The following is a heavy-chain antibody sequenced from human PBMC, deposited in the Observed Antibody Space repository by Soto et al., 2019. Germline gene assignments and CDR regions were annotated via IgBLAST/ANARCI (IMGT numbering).Heavy chain of an antibody. CDR2: IRNKPNSHTT. CDR1: GFTFSDQY. V-gene: IGHV3-72*01. Sequence: EVQLVESGGGLVQPGGSLRLSCATSGFTFSDQYMDWVRQAAGKGLEWVGRIRNKPNSHTTEYAASVKGRLTISRDDSKNSLYLQMDSLKTEDTAVYYCARVYSSSWSGSYFDYWGQGTLVTVSS. D-gene: IGHD6-13*01. CDR3: ARVYSSSWSGSYFDY. J-gene: IGHJ4*02.